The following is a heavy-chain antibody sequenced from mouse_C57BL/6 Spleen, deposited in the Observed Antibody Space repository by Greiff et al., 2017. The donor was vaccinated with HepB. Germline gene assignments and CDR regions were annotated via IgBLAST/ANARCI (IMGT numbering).Heavy chain of an antibody. D-gene: IGHD2-4*01. CDR1: GFTFSSYA. V-gene: IGHV5-4*01. CDR3: AREFDYDRGFAY. Sequence: EVHLVESGGGLVKPGGSLKLSCAASGFTFSSYAMSWVRQTPEKRLEWVATISDGGSYTYYPDNVKGRFTISRDNAKNNLYLQMSHLKSEDTAMYYCAREFDYDRGFAYWGQGTLVTVSA. J-gene: IGHJ3*01. CDR2: ISDGGSYT.